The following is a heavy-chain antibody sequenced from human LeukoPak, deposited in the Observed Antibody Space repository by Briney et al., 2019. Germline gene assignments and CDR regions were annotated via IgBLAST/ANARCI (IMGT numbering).Heavy chain of an antibody. CDR2: IYSGGST. D-gene: IGHD4-17*01. CDR3: ARFYGDYFDY. J-gene: IGHJ4*02. V-gene: IGHV3-53*04. CDR1: GFTVSSNY. Sequence: SLRLSCXASGFTVSSNYMSWVRQAPGKGLEWVSVIYSGGSTYYADSVKGRFTISRHNSKNTLYLQMNSLRAEDTAVYYCARFYGDYFDYWGQGTLVTVSS.